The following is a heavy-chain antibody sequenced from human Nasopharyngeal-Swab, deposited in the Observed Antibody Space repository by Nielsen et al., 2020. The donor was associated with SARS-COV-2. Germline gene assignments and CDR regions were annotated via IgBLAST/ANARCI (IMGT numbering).Heavy chain of an antibody. D-gene: IGHD6-13*01. V-gene: IGHV4-59*01. CDR1: GGSFSGYY. CDR2: IYYSGST. Sequence: SETLSLTCAVYGGSFSGYYWSWIRQPPGKGLEWIGYIYYSGSTNYNPSLKSRVTISVDTSKNQFSLKLSSVTAADTAVYYCARAYSSSWYPGYHYYGMDVWGQGTTVTVSS. CDR3: ARAYSSSWYPGYHYYGMDV. J-gene: IGHJ6*02.